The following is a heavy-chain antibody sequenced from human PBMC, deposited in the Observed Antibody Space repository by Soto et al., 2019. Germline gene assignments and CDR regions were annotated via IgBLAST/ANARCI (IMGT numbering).Heavy chain of an antibody. CDR3: ARRYPVVTQSVGIKCCDP. V-gene: IGHV4-61*01. D-gene: IGHD2-15*01. Sequence: XETMSRTCSVSGGSVNSGRYYWSWIRQPPGKVLEWIVYIYYSGSTNYNPSLKSRVTISVDTSKNQFSLKLSSVTDADTAVYYCARRYPVVTQSVGIKCCDPWGQGPRGIVSS. CDR1: GGSVNSGRYY. CDR2: IYYSGST. J-gene: IGHJ5*02.